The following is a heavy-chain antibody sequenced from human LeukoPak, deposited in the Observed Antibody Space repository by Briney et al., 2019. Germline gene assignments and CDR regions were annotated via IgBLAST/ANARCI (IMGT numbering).Heavy chain of an antibody. V-gene: IGHV4-38-2*02. CDR2: IYHSGST. Sequence: PSETLSLTCTVSGYSISSGYYWGWIRQPPGKGLEWIGSIYHSGSTYYNPSLKSRVTISVDTSKKQFSLRLNSVTAADTAVYYCARLADYYYYMDVWGKGTTVTVSS. D-gene: IGHD6-25*01. CDR1: GYSISSGYY. J-gene: IGHJ6*03. CDR3: ARLADYYYYMDV.